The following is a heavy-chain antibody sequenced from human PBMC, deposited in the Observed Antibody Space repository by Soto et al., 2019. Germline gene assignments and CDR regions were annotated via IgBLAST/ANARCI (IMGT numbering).Heavy chain of an antibody. CDR2: IYYSGST. CDR3: ARASSAGSYRYDY. V-gene: IGHV4-59*01. J-gene: IGHJ4*02. D-gene: IGHD3-16*02. Sequence: LETLSLTCTVSGGSISSYYWSWIRQPPGKGLEWIGYIYYSGSTNYNPSLKSRVTISVDTSKNQFSLKLSSVTAADTAVYYCARASSAGSYRYDYWGQGTLVTVSS. CDR1: GGSISSYY.